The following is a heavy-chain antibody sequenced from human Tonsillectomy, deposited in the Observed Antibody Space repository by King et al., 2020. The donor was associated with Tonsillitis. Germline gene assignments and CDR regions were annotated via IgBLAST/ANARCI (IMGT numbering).Heavy chain of an antibody. Sequence: VQLVEFGGGLVQPGRSLRLSCTPSGFTFGDYAMSWFRQAPGKGLEWVGFIRTKTYGGTTQYAASVKGRFTISRDDSKSIAYVQMNSLKTEDTGVYYCARVGAGKYVWGTYRPTYFDYWGQGTLVTVSS. CDR1: GFTFGDYA. J-gene: IGHJ4*02. D-gene: IGHD3-16*02. CDR3: ARVGAGKYVWGTYRPTYFDY. V-gene: IGHV3-49*03. CDR2: IRTKTYGGTT.